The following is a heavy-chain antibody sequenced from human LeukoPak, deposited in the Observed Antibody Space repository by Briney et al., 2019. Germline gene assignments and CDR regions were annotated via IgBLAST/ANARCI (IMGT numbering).Heavy chain of an antibody. D-gene: IGHD2-15*01. CDR1: GFTFSSYG. CDR3: AKRYCSGGSCYQFDY. CDR2: IGASGGST. Sequence: RSPRLSCAASGFTFSSYGMHWVGQAPGKGLEWVSGIGASGGSTYYADSLKGRFIISRDNAKNSLYLQMNSLRAEDTAVYYCAKRYCSGGSCYQFDYWGQGTLVTVSS. V-gene: IGHV3-21*01. J-gene: IGHJ4*02.